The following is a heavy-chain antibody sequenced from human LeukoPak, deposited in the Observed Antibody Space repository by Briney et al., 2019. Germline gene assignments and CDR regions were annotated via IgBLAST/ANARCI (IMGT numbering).Heavy chain of an antibody. CDR2: INPNSGGT. CDR3: AREFSDSSGHYYGGFDI. J-gene: IGHJ3*02. V-gene: IGHV1-2*02. D-gene: IGHD3-22*01. Sequence: GASVKVSCKASGYTFTGYFIHWLRQAPGQGLEWMGWINPNSGGTHFAQKFQGTVTMTRDTSISTAFMELSRLGSDGTAVYYCAREFSDSSGHYYGGFDIWGQGTMLTVPS. CDR1: GYTFTGYF.